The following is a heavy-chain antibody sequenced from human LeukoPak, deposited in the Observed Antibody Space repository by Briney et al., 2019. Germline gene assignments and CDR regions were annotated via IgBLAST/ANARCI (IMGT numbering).Heavy chain of an antibody. CDR1: GDSFSSYS. J-gene: IGHJ4*02. CDR2: IYYSGRT. CDR3: AGDYGSGSYRFDY. Sequence: PSETLSLTCTVSGDSFSSYSWSWIRRPPGRTLEWIGYIYYSGRTVYNPSFRSRVSISLDKSKGQFSLRLTSVSAADTAMYYCAGDYGSGSYRFDYWGQGARVIVSS. D-gene: IGHD3-10*01. V-gene: IGHV4-59*12.